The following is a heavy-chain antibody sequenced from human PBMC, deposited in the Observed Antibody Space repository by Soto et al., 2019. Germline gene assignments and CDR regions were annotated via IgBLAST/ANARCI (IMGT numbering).Heavy chain of an antibody. CDR3: ARTSGYSSSWTGWYNWFDP. D-gene: IGHD6-13*01. CDR2: INHSGST. J-gene: IGHJ5*02. CDR1: GGSFSGYY. V-gene: IGHV4-34*01. Sequence: QVQLQQWGAGLLKPSETLSLTCAVYGGSFSGYYWSWIRQPPGKGLEWIGEINHSGSTNYNPSLKSRVTISVDTSKNQFSLKPSSVTAADTAVYYCARTSGYSSSWTGWYNWFDPWGQGTLVTVSS.